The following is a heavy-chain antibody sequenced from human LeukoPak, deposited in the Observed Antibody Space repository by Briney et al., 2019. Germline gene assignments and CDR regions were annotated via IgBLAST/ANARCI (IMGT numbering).Heavy chain of an antibody. CDR2: IYYSGST. CDR1: GGSISSGSYY. CDR3: ARDQCSGGSCYSMVWFDP. J-gene: IGHJ5*02. D-gene: IGHD2-15*01. Sequence: SETLSLTCTVSGGSISSGSYYWGWIRQPPGKGLEWIGSIYYSGSTYYNPSLKSRVTISVDTSKNQFSLKLSSVTAADTAVYYCARDQCSGGSCYSMVWFDPWGQGTLVTVSS. V-gene: IGHV4-39*07.